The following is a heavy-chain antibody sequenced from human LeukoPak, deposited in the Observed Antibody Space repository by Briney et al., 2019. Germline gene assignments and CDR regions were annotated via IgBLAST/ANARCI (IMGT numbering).Heavy chain of an antibody. J-gene: IGHJ4*02. CDR1: GYSITSGYY. CDR2: VYHSGST. D-gene: IGHD1-26*01. V-gene: IGHV4-38-2*02. CDR3: ARDRQELFDY. Sequence: SETLSLTCGVSGYSITSGYYWGWIRQPPGKGLEWIGSVYHSGSTYYNPSLKSRVTMSVDTSKNQFSLKLSSVTAADTAVYYCARDRQELFDYWGQGTLVTVSS.